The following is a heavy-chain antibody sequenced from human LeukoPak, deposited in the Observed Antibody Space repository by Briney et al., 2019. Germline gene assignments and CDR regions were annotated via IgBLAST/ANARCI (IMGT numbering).Heavy chain of an antibody. V-gene: IGHV4-39*07. CDR2: IYYSGST. J-gene: IGHJ6*02. D-gene: IGHD6-6*01. CDR1: GGSISSSSYY. Sequence: PSETLSLTCTVSGGSISSSSYYWGWIRQPPGKGLEWIGSIYYSGSTYYNPSLKSRVTISVDTSKNQFSLKLSSVTAADTAVYYCARRVVPYGMDVWGQGTTVTVSS. CDR3: ARRVVPYGMDV.